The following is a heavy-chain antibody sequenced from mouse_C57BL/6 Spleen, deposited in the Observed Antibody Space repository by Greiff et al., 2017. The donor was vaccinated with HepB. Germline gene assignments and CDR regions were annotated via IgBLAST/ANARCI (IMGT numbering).Heavy chain of an antibody. CDR2: ISYSGST. Sequence: EVKLMESGPGLAKPSQTLSLTCSVTGYSITSDYWNWIRKFPGNKLEYMGYISYSGSTYYNPSLKSRISITRDTSKNQYYLQLNSVTTEDTATYYCARYYDYAGAYWYFDVWGTGTTVTVSS. V-gene: IGHV3-8*01. J-gene: IGHJ1*03. CDR3: ARYYDYAGAYWYFDV. D-gene: IGHD2-4*01. CDR1: GYSITSDY.